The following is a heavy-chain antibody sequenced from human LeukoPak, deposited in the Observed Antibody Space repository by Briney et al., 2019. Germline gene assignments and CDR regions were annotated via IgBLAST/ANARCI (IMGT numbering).Heavy chain of an antibody. D-gene: IGHD5-12*01. CDR2: IWYDGSNK. CDR3: AKDHGYSGYVVSDY. V-gene: IGHV3-33*06. Sequence: GRSLRLSCAASGFTFSSYGMHWVRQAPGKGLEWVAVIWYDGSNKYYADSVKGRFTISRDNSKNTLYLQMNSLRAEDTAVYYCAKDHGYSGYVVSDYWGQGTLVTVSS. J-gene: IGHJ4*02. CDR1: GFTFSSYG.